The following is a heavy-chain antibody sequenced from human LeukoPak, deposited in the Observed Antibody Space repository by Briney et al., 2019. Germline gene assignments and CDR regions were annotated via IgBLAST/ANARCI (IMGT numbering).Heavy chain of an antibody. Sequence: GGSLRLSCAASGFTFRNYEMNWVRQAPGKGLEWVSHITSSASTVYYAGSVKGRFTISRDNAKNSLYLQMNSLRAEDTAIYYCARGPSVGSGWSPDLRGQGTLVTVSS. CDR1: GFTFRNYE. CDR3: ARGPSVGSGWSPDL. V-gene: IGHV3-48*03. D-gene: IGHD6-19*01. J-gene: IGHJ5*02. CDR2: ITSSASTV.